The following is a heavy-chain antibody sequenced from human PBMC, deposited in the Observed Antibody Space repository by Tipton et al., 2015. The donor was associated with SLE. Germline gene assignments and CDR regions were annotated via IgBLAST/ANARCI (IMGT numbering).Heavy chain of an antibody. V-gene: IGHV4-59*01. J-gene: IGHJ3*02. Sequence: TLSLSCTVSGGSISSYYWSWFRQPPGRGLEWIGYIYYSGSTNYNPSLKSRVTISVDTSKNQFSLKLSSVTAADTAAYYCARAEGSWDAFDIWGQGTMVTVSS. D-gene: IGHD2-15*01. CDR1: GGSISSYY. CDR2: IYYSGST. CDR3: ARAEGSWDAFDI.